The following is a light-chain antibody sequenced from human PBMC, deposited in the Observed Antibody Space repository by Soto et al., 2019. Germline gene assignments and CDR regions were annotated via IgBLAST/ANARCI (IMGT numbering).Light chain of an antibody. Sequence: VLRQSPGTLSLSPGARATLSCRASQSVSSSYLAWYQQKPGQAPRLLIYGASSRATGIPDRFSGSGSGTDFTLTISRLEPEDFAVYYWHQYDSWTFGQGTKVDIK. CDR3: HQYDSWT. J-gene: IGKJ1*01. CDR2: GAS. V-gene: IGKV3-20*01. CDR1: QSVSSSY.